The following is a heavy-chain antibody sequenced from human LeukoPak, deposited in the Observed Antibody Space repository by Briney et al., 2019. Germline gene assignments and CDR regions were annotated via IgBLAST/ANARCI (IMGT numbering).Heavy chain of an antibody. D-gene: IGHD4-23*01. CDR2: ISRDGDNK. CDR3: ARDRALRWYYYYGMDV. Sequence: PGGSLRLSCAASGFTFSNYAIHWVRQAPGTGLEWVAVISRDGDNKHYADSVKGRFTISRDNSKNTLYLQMNSLRAEDTAVYYCARDRALRWYYYYGMDVWGQGTTVTVSS. CDR1: GFTFSNYA. V-gene: IGHV3-30-3*01. J-gene: IGHJ6*02.